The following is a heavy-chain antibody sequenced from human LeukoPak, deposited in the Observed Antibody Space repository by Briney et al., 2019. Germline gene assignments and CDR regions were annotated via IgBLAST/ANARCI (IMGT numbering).Heavy chain of an antibody. CDR3: ATTGVGVGPPHYYFDY. CDR2: IYYSGST. D-gene: IGHD1-26*01. Sequence: SETLSLTCTVSGGSISSYYWSWIRQPPGKGLEWIGYIYYSGSTNYNPSLKSRVTITVDTSKNQFSLKLNSVTAADTAVYYCATTGVGVGPPHYYFDYWGQGTLVTVSS. J-gene: IGHJ4*02. CDR1: GGSISSYY. V-gene: IGHV4-59*01.